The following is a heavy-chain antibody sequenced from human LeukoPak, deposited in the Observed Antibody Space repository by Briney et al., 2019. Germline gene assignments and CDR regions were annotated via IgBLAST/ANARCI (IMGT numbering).Heavy chain of an antibody. V-gene: IGHV4-34*01. D-gene: IGHD5-12*01. CDR2: INHSGST. CDR3: ARDICSEGPKPDYMDV. Sequence: SETLSLTCAVYGGSFSGYYWSWIRQPPGKGLEWIGEINHSGSTNYNPSLKSRVTISVDTSKNQSSLKLSSVTAADTAVYYCARDICSEGPKPDYMDVWGKGTTVTVSS. J-gene: IGHJ6*03. CDR1: GGSFSGYY.